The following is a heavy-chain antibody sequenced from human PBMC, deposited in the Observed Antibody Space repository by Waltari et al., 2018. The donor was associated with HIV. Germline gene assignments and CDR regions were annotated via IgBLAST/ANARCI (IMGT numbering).Heavy chain of an antibody. CDR3: ARDLGSWWERPKYYFDY. Sequence: QVQLVESGGGVVQPGRSLRLSCVASGFTFSNNAMHWARQAPGKGLEWVALISFDGSNEYYAESVTGRLIISRDNSKNTLYLQMNNLRAEDTALYYCARDLGSWWERPKYYFDYWGQGTLVTVSS. J-gene: IGHJ4*02. CDR2: ISFDGSNE. D-gene: IGHD1-26*01. V-gene: IGHV3-30-3*01. CDR1: GFTFSNNA.